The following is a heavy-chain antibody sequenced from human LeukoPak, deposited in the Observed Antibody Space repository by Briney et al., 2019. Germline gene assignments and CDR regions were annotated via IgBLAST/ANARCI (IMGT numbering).Heavy chain of an antibody. J-gene: IGHJ4*02. CDR1: GGSIGDYY. CDR2: LYYSRNT. CDR3: VRELWGAGGTQY. Sequence: SETLSLTCTVSGGSIGDYYWSWIRQPPRKGLEWIGYLYYSRNTNYTPSLKSRVTISADTSKTQVYLKLRSVTAADTAVYYCVRELWGAGGTQYWGQGILVTVSS. V-gene: IGHV4-59*01. D-gene: IGHD2-15*01.